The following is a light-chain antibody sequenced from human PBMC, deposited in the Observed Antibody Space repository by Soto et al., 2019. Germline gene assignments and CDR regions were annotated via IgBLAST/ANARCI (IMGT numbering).Light chain of an antibody. J-gene: IGKJ2*01. CDR2: WAS. Sequence: VLTQSPSSLAVSLGERATVNCRSSQSVLDNSTNKSYLAWYQKKPGHPPKLLVHWASVREARVPDRYSGGGSGTDFPLTISSLQDEAVAVYYWHQYYTTPQTFGQGTQLEIK. CDR3: HQYYTTPQT. CDR1: QSVLDNSTNKSY. V-gene: IGKV4-1*01.